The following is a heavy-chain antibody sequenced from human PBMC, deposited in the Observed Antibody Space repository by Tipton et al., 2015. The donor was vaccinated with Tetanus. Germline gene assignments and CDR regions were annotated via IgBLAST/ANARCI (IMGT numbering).Heavy chain of an antibody. CDR3: AKDMESGTTKYYYYYGMDV. CDR1: GFTFDDYA. V-gene: IGHV3-9*01. D-gene: IGHD1-7*01. Sequence: SLRLSCAASGFTFDDYAMHWVRQAPGKGLEWVSGISWNSGSIGYADSVKGRFTISRDNAKNSLYLQMNSLRAEDTALYYCAKDMESGTTKYYYYYGMDVWGQGTTVTVSS. J-gene: IGHJ6*02. CDR2: ISWNSGSI.